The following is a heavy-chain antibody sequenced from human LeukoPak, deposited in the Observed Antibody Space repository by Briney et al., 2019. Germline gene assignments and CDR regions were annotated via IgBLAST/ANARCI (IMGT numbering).Heavy chain of an antibody. Sequence: ASVKVPCKASGGTFSSYAISWVRQVPGQGLEWMGWISAYTGNTNYAQNLQGRVTMTTDTSTRTAYMDLRSLRSDDTAVYYCARDLIVGATLAGGHDAFDIWGRGTMVTVSS. CDR1: GGTFSSYA. CDR3: ARDLIVGATLAGGHDAFDI. D-gene: IGHD1-26*01. CDR2: ISAYTGNT. V-gene: IGHV1-18*01. J-gene: IGHJ3*02.